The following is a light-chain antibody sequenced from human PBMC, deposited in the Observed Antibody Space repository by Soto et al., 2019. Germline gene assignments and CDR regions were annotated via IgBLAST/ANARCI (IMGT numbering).Light chain of an antibody. CDR3: SSYTSSNGIRV. J-gene: IGLJ1*01. CDR1: SSDVGGYNY. CDR2: EVS. V-gene: IGLV2-14*01. Sequence: QSVLTQPASVSGSPGQSITISCTGTSSDVGGYNYVSWYQQHPGKAPKLMIYEVSNRPSGVSNRFSGSKSGNTASLTISGLQAEDEADYYCSSYTSSNGIRVFGTGTKVTVL.